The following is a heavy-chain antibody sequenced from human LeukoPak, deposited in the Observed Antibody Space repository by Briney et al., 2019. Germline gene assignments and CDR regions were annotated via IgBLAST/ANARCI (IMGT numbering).Heavy chain of an antibody. CDR3: AKDNVLRYFDWLFYFDY. CDR2: IRYDGSNK. J-gene: IGHJ4*02. Sequence: GGSLRLSCAASGFTFSSYGMHWVRQAPGKGLEWVAFIRYDGSNKYYADSVKGRFTISRDNSKNTLYLQMNSLRAEDTAVYYCAKDNVLRYFDWLFYFDYWGQGTLVTVSS. D-gene: IGHD3-9*01. CDR1: GFTFSSYG. V-gene: IGHV3-30*02.